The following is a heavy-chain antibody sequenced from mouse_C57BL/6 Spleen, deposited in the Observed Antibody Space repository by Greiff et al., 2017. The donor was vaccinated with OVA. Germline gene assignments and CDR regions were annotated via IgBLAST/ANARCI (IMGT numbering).Heavy chain of an antibody. V-gene: IGHV1-50*01. D-gene: IGHD3-3*01. CDR2: FDPSDSYT. CDR1: GYTFTSYW. Sequence: QVQLQQPGAELVKPGASVKLSCKASGYTFTSYWMQWVKPRPGQGLEWIGEFDPSDSYTNYNQKFKGEATLTVDTSPSTAYMQLSSLTSEDSAVCYCAKGDGGCAYWGQGTLVTVSA. CDR3: AKGDGGCAY. J-gene: IGHJ3*01.